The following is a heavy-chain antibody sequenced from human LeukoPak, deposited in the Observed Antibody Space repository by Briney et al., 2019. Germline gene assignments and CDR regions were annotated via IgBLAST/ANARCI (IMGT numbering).Heavy chain of an antibody. CDR3: ARAFFTRAVAATSLCY. J-gene: IGHJ4*02. D-gene: IGHD6-19*01. Sequence: GGSLRLSCAASGFTFSSYAMSWVRQAPGKGLEWVSAISGSGGSTYYADSVKGRFTISRDNSKNTLYLQMNSLRAEDTAVYYCARAFFTRAVAATSLCYWGQGTLVTVSS. CDR1: GFTFSSYA. V-gene: IGHV3-23*01. CDR2: ISGSGGST.